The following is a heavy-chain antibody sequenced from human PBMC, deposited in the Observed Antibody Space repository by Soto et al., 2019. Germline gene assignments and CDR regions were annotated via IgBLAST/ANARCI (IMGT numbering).Heavy chain of an antibody. CDR2: ISSSSSYT. D-gene: IGHD6-13*01. V-gene: IGHV3-11*06. CDR3: ARDRERYSSSWYRDYYYGMDV. Sequence: GSLRLSCAASGFTFSDYYMSWIRQAPGKGLEWVSYISSSSSYTNYADSVKGRFTISRDNAKNSLYLQMNSLRAEDTAVYYCARDRERYSSSWYRDYYYGMDVWGQGTTVTVSS. CDR1: GFTFSDYY. J-gene: IGHJ6*02.